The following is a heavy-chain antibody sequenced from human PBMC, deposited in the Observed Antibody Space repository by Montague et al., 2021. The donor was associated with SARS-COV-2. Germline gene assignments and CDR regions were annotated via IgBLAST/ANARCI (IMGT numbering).Heavy chain of an antibody. V-gene: IGHV3-23*03. Sequence: SLRPSCAASGFTFSSYAMSWVRQAPGKGLEWVSVIYSGGSSTYYADSVKGRFTISRDNSKNTLYLQMNSLRAEDTAVYYCAKDALIAAAGTYYYGMDVWGQGTTVTVSS. CDR2: IYSGGSST. D-gene: IGHD6-13*01. CDR3: AKDALIAAAGTYYYGMDV. J-gene: IGHJ6*02. CDR1: GFTFSSYA.